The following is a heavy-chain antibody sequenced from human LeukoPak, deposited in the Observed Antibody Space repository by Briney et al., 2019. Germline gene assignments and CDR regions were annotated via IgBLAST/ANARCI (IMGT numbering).Heavy chain of an antibody. Sequence: GRSLRLSCAASGFTFSSYAMHWVRQAPGMGLEWVAVISYDGSNKYYAESVRGRFTISRDNSKNTLYLQMKSLRAEDTAVDYCAKDKSLVVTATLDYWGQGTLVTVSS. CDR2: ISYDGSNK. V-gene: IGHV3-30*04. CDR3: AKDKSLVVTATLDY. J-gene: IGHJ4*02. D-gene: IGHD2-21*02. CDR1: GFTFSSYA.